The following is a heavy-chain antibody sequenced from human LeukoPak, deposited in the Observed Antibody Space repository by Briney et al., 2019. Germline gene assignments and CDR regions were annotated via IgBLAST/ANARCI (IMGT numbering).Heavy chain of an antibody. D-gene: IGHD1-1*01. CDR2: ISISGSAI. Sequence: GGSLSLSCAASGFTFSTYSKYWGRQAPGKGLEWDSYISISGSAIYYSDSVKGRFTISRDNDKNSLYLQMHTLRDKATDVYYCATPPNWNDKGRLDYWG. CDR1: GFTFSTYS. CDR3: ATPPNWNDKGRLDY. J-gene: IGHJ4*01. V-gene: IGHV3-48*02.